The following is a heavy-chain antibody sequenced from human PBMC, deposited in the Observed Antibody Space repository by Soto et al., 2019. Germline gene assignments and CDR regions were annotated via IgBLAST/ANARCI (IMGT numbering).Heavy chain of an antibody. D-gene: IGHD3-10*01. CDR1: EFTFSSYW. J-gene: IGHJ6*02. CDR3: ARDLSGRADV. V-gene: IGHV3-74*01. CDR2: LNEDGSFT. Sequence: EVQLVESGGGLVRPGGSLRLSCVASEFTFSSYWMHWVRQVPGKGLVWVSRLNEDGSFTTYADSVKGRFTISRDNAKKTIYLQMNSLRAEDTAVYYCARDLSGRADVWGQVTTVTVSS.